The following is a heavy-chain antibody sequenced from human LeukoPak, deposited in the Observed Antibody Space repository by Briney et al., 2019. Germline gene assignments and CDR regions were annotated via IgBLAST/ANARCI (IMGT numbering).Heavy chain of an antibody. CDR2: ISSSGSTI. V-gene: IGHV3-11*01. D-gene: IGHD3-3*01. J-gene: IGHJ4*02. CDR1: GSTFSDYY. CDR3: ARGRTFFGVVIGFSVYFDY. Sequence: GGSLRLSCAASGSTFSDYYMSWIRQAPGKGLEWVSYISSSGSTIYYAVSVKGRFTISRDNAKNSLYLQMNSLRAEDTAVYYCARGRTFFGVVIGFSVYFDYWGQGTLVTVSS.